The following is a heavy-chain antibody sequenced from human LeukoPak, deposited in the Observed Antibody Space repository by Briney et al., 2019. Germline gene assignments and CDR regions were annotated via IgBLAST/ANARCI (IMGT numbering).Heavy chain of an antibody. CDR1: GFTFSSYG. CDR2: IRYDGSNK. J-gene: IGHJ4*02. CDR3: AKNMATTHPGDY. D-gene: IGHD5-24*01. V-gene: IGHV3-30*02. Sequence: PGGSLRLSCAAPGFTFSSYGMHWVRQAPGKGLEWVAFIRYDGSNKYYADSVKGRFTISRDNSKNTLYLQMNSLRAEDTAVYYCAKNMATTHPGDYWGQGTLVTVSS.